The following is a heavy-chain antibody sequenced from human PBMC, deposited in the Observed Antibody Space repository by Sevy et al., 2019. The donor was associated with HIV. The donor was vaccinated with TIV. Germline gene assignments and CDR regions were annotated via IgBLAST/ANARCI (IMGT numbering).Heavy chain of an antibody. CDR1: GFTFSSYA. D-gene: IGHD3-22*01. Sequence: GGSLRLSCAASGFTFSSYAMSWVRQAPGKGLEWVSAISGSGGSTYYADSVKGRFTISRDNSKNTLYLQMNSLRAEDTAVYYCGKDSYYDSSGYSSRGAFDIWGQGTMVTVSS. J-gene: IGHJ3*02. CDR3: GKDSYYDSSGYSSRGAFDI. V-gene: IGHV3-23*01. CDR2: ISGSGGST.